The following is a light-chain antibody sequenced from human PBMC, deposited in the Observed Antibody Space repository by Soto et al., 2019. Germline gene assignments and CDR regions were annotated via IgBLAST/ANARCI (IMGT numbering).Light chain of an antibody. Sequence: QAVVTQPPSVSGTPGQTVGISCSGGSSDIGSNTVNWYQQLPGTAPKLLIYGNRQRPSGVPDRFSGSKSGTSASLAISGLQSEDEAEYYCASWDDSRKWVFGGGTKLTVL. CDR2: GNR. V-gene: IGLV1-44*01. CDR3: ASWDDSRKWV. J-gene: IGLJ3*02. CDR1: SSDIGSNT.